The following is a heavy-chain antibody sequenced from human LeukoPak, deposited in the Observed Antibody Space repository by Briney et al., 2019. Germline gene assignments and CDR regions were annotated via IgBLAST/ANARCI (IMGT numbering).Heavy chain of an antibody. CDR1: GGTFSSYA. Sequence: ASVKVSCKASGGTFSSYAISWVRQAPGQGLEWMGRIIPIFGTANYAQKFQGRVTITTDESTSTAYMELSSLGSEDTAVYYCARSLYGYSYGDNFDYWGQGTLVTVSS. J-gene: IGHJ4*02. CDR2: IIPIFGTA. CDR3: ARSLYGYSYGDNFDY. V-gene: IGHV1-69*05. D-gene: IGHD5-18*01.